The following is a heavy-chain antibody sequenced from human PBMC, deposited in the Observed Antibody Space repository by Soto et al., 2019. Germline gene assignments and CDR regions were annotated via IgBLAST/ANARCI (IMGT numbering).Heavy chain of an antibody. J-gene: IGHJ4*02. D-gene: IGHD3-10*01. V-gene: IGHV1-3*01. CDR2: INAGNGNR. Sequence: ASVKVSCKASGYTFTNYAIHWVRQAPGQRLEWMGWINAGNGNRKYSQKFQGRSTISRDNSKNTVYLQILNMRPEDTAIYYCAKDQRMYYYGSGSDSWGQGTLVTVSS. CDR1: GYTFTNYA. CDR3: AKDQRMYYYGSGSDS.